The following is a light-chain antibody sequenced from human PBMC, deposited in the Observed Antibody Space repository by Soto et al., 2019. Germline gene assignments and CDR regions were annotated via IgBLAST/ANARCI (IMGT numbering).Light chain of an antibody. V-gene: IGLV1-44*01. CDR1: SSNIGTNT. CDR3: ATWDDSLNGVV. Sequence: QSVLTQPPSASGTPGQRVTISCSGSSSNIGTNTVNWYQQFPGTAPKLLIYVDTHRPSGVPDRFSGSRSGTSASLAISALQSEDEAHFYCATWDDSLNGVVFGGGTKLTVL. CDR2: VDT. J-gene: IGLJ2*01.